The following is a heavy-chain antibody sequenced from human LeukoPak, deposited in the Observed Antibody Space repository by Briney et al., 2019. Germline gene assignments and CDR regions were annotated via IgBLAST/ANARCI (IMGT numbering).Heavy chain of an antibody. Sequence: GGSLRLSCIASGFTFSIHTMNWVRQAPGKGLEGVSGISGNGRTTTYADSVKGRFIISRDNSKNTVYLQMNSLRAEDTAVYYCAKRDFHDSIGYAPLFQHWGQGILVIVSS. V-gene: IGHV3-23*01. D-gene: IGHD3-22*01. CDR1: GFTFSIHT. J-gene: IGHJ1*01. CDR2: ISGNGRTT. CDR3: AKRDFHDSIGYAPLFQH.